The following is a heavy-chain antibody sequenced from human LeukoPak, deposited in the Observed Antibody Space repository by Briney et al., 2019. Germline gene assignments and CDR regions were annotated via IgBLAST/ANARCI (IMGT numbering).Heavy chain of an antibody. J-gene: IGHJ4*02. CDR3: ARSRSIAAAYYFDY. CDR1: GYTFTGYY. D-gene: IGHD6-13*01. V-gene: IGHV1-2*04. Sequence: ASVKVSCKASGYTFTGYYMHWVRQAPGHGLEWMGWINPNSGGTNYAQKFQGWVTMTRDTSISTAYMELSRLRSDDTAVYYCARSRSIAAAYYFDYWGQGTLVTVSS. CDR2: INPNSGGT.